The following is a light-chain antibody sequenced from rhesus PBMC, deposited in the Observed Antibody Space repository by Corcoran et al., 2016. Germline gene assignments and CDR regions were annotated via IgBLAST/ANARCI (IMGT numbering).Light chain of an antibody. CDR3: QHGYGTPLT. J-gene: IGKJ4*01. CDR1: QGISSY. CDR2: KAS. Sequence: DIQMTQSPSSLSASVGDTVTITCRASQGISSYLNWFQQKPGKAPKLLIYKASNLQSGVPSRFSGSGAGTDYTVNISSLQPEDVATYYCQHGYGTPLTFGGGTKVGLK. V-gene: IGKV1-74*01.